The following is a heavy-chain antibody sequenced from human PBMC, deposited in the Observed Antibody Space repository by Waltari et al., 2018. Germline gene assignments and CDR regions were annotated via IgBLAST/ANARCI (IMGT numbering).Heavy chain of an antibody. D-gene: IGHD6-13*01. J-gene: IGHJ3*02. Sequence: QVQLQESGPGLVKPSETLSLTCAVSGYSISSGYYWGWIRQPPGKGLEWMGRIIPIFGTANYAQKFQGRVTITADKSTSTAYMELSSLRSEDTAVYYCARDHLKAAAGADAFDIWGQGTMVTVSS. CDR2: IIPIFGTA. CDR3: ARDHLKAAAGADAFDI. V-gene: IGHV1-69*06. CDR1: GYSISSGY.